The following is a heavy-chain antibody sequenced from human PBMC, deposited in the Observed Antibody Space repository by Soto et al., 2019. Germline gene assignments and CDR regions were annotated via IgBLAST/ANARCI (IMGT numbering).Heavy chain of an antibody. CDR2: INPSGGST. Sequence: GASVKVSCKASGYTFSTYYMHWVRQAPGQGYEWMGIINPSGGSTTYAQKFQGRVTMTRDTSTTTVYMELSSPKSEDTAVYYCARYDYNGYYFDYWGQGTLVTVPQ. CDR1: GYTFSTYY. D-gene: IGHD4-4*01. V-gene: IGHV1-46*01. J-gene: IGHJ4*02. CDR3: ARYDYNGYYFDY.